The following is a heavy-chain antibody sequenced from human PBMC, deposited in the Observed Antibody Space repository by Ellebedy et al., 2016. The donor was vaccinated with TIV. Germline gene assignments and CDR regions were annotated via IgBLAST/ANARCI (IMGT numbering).Heavy chain of an antibody. Sequence: GESLKISCAVSGFTVRSKYMNWVRQAPGKGLEWVSLIYSVGDTYYADSVKGRFTVSRDTSQNTLYLQMTSPRVDDTAVYYCATDPDGVYGDTSAYWGRGTLVTVSS. D-gene: IGHD4-17*01. CDR1: GFTVRSKY. J-gene: IGHJ4*02. V-gene: IGHV3-53*01. CDR3: ATDPDGVYGDTSAY. CDR2: IYSVGDT.